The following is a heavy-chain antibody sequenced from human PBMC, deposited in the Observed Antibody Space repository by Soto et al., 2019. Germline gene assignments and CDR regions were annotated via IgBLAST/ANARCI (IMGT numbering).Heavy chain of an antibody. D-gene: IGHD6-13*01. Sequence: GGSLRLSCTASGFTFGDYAMSWFRQAPGKGLEWVGFIRSKAYGGTTEYAASVKGRFTISRDDSKSIAYLQMNSLKTEDTAVYYCTSPLAAAGDHFDYWGQGTLVTVSS. CDR2: IRSKAYGGTT. J-gene: IGHJ4*02. CDR3: TSPLAAAGDHFDY. CDR1: GFTFGDYA. V-gene: IGHV3-49*03.